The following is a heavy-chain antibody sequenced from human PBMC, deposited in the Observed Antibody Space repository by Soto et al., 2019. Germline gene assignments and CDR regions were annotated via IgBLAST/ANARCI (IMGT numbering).Heavy chain of an antibody. CDR1: GFTVRSNY. CDR2: IDSGGST. CDR3: ARDCSGSSCYSSGFDY. Sequence: EVQRVESGGGLIQPGGSLRLSCAASGFTVRSNYMSWVRQAPGKGLEWVSVIDSGGSTYYADSVKGRFTISRDNSKNTLYLQMNSLRAADTAVYYCARDCSGSSCYSSGFDYWGQGTLVTVSS. V-gene: IGHV3-53*01. J-gene: IGHJ4*02. D-gene: IGHD2-15*01.